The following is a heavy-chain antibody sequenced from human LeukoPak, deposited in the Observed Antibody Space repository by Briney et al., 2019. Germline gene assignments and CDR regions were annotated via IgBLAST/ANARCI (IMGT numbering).Heavy chain of an antibody. CDR2: IYHSGST. D-gene: IGHD6-13*01. J-gene: IGHJ4*02. CDR1: GGSISSGGYS. Sequence: PSETLSLTCTVSGGSISSGGYSWSWIRQPPGKGLEWIGYIYHSGSTYYNPSLKSRVTISVDRSKNQFSLKLSSVTAADTAVYYCARGGIAAAGAPFDYWGQGTLVTVSS. CDR3: ARGGIAAAGAPFDY. V-gene: IGHV4-30-2*01.